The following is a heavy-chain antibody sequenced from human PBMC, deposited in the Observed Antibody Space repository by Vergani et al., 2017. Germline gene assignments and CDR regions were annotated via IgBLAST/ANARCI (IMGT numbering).Heavy chain of an antibody. D-gene: IGHD1-1*01. Sequence: QVHLVESVAGVVQPGRSLRLYCVVSGFISSYYSMHWVRQAPGKGLEWVSVISYDGTQKYYADSVKGRFTISRDNSKSTLYLQMNSLRTEDTAVYYCATKSCGTPGCQIGYFREWGQGTLVTVSS. CDR2: ISYDGTQK. CDR3: ATKSCGTPGCQIGYFRE. J-gene: IGHJ1*01. V-gene: IGHV3-30*03. CDR1: GFISSYYS.